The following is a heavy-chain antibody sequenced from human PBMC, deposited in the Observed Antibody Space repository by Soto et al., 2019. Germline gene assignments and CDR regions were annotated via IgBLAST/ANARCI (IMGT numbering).Heavy chain of an antibody. CDR3: AREEYDSSGPNLDY. V-gene: IGHV3-33*08. J-gene: IGHJ4*02. Sequence: PGGSLRLSCAASGFTFSSYAMHWVRQAPGKGLEWVALIWFDGSNKYYADSVKGRFTISRDNSKNTLYLQMNSLRAEDTAVYYCAREEYDSSGPNLDYWGQGTLVTVSS. D-gene: IGHD3-22*01. CDR2: IWFDGSNK. CDR1: GFTFSSYA.